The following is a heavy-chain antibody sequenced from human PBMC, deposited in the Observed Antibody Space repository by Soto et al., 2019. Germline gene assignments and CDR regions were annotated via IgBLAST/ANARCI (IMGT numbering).Heavy chain of an antibody. CDR3: AKDLTTLDFWSGYPLDY. V-gene: IGHV3-30*18. CDR1: GFTFSSYG. Sequence: QVQLVDSGGGVVQPGRSLRLSCAASGFTFSSYGMHWVRQAPGKGLEWVAVISYDGSNKYYADSVKGRFTISRDNSKNTLYLQMNSLRAEDTAVYYCAKDLTTLDFWSGYPLDYWGQGTLVTVSS. D-gene: IGHD3-3*01. J-gene: IGHJ4*02. CDR2: ISYDGSNK.